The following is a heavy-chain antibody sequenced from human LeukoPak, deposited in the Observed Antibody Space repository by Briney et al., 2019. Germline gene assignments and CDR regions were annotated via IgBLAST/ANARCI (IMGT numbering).Heavy chain of an antibody. CDR1: GASISSSNW. CDR3: ARSSIVVLPAALKVYYYYMDV. D-gene: IGHD2-2*01. CDR2: IYHSGST. J-gene: IGHJ6*03. Sequence: SGTLSLTCAVSGASISSSNWWSWVRQPPGKGLEWIGEIYHSGSTNYNPSLKSRVTMSLDTSKNQFSLRLSSVTAADTAVYYCARSSIVVLPAALKVYYYYMDVWGKGTTVTVSS. V-gene: IGHV4-4*02.